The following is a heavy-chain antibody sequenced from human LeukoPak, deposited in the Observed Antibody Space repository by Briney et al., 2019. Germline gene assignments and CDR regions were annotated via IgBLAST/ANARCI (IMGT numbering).Heavy chain of an antibody. Sequence: GASVTVSCKTSGYTFTGYYIHWVRQAPGQGLEWMGWINGNTGSTNYAQKFQDRVAMTRDTSISTAYMDLNRLRSDDTAVYFCARVGPDCGGDCYSNWGQGTLVTVSS. CDR3: ARVGPDCGGDCYSN. J-gene: IGHJ4*02. D-gene: IGHD2-21*02. CDR1: GYTFTGYY. V-gene: IGHV1-2*02. CDR2: INGNTGST.